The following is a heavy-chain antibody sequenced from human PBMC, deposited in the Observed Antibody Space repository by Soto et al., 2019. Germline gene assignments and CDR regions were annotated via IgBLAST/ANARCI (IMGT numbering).Heavy chain of an antibody. Sequence: PETLSLTCDVSGGSLNGYYWNWIRQPPGKGLEWIGEITQTGGPNLNPSLKSRVTISVDTSKNQFSLRLTSVTAADTAVYYCATNGEYSDGSGPKHFHHWGQGPLVT. D-gene: IGHD3-22*01. V-gene: IGHV4-34*01. J-gene: IGHJ1*01. CDR1: GGSLNGYY. CDR3: ATNGEYSDGSGPKHFHH. CDR2: ITQTGGP.